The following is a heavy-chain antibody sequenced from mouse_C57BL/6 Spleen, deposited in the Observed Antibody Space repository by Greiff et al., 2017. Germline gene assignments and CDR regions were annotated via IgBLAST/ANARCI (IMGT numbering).Heavy chain of an antibody. CDR1: GFTFTSYG. CDR3: ARSTTVVAHWYFGV. D-gene: IGHD1-1*01. Sequence: EVQLVQSGADLVKPGASLTLSCAASGFTFTSYGMSWVRQTPDQRLEWMATISSGGSYTYYPDSVKGRFTISRDKANNTLYLQMRSLKSEDTAMYYGARSTTVVAHWYFGVWGTGTTVTVSS. CDR2: ISSGGSYT. V-gene: IGHV5-6*01. J-gene: IGHJ1*03.